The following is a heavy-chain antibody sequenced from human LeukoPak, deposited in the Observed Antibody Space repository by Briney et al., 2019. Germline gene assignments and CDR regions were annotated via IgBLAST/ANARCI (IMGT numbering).Heavy chain of an antibody. D-gene: IGHD3-3*01. J-gene: IGHJ4*02. V-gene: IGHV3-23*01. CDR2: IGGLGGST. CDR3: ARDPGVVAFHYFDY. CDR1: GFTFGDYA. Sequence: GGSLRLSCTASGFTFGDYAMSWFRQAPGKGLEWVSGIGGLGGSTYYAGSVKGRFTISRDNSQNTLYLHMNSLRADDTAVYYCARDPGVVAFHYFDYWGQGSLVTVSS.